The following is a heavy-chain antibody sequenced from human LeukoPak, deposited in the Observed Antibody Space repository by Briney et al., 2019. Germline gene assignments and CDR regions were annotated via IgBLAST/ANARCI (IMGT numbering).Heavy chain of an antibody. J-gene: IGHJ4*02. D-gene: IGHD6-13*01. V-gene: IGHV3-74*01. CDR2: INTDGSST. CDR1: GFTFSSYW. CDR3: ARQSTNSSSWPLDY. Sequence: GGSLRLSCAASGFTFSSYWMHWVRQAPGKGLVWVSRINTDGSSTSYADSVKGRFTISRDNAKNTLYLQMNSLRAEDTAVYYCARQSTNSSSWPLDYWGQGTLVTVSS.